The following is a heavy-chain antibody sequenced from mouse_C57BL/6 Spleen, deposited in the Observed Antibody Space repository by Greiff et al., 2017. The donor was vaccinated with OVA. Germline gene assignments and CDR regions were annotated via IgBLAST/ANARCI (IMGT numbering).Heavy chain of an antibody. J-gene: IGHJ1*03. CDR3: ARESGTWYFDV. D-gene: IGHD1-1*01. V-gene: IGHV5-4*01. CDR1: GFTFSSYA. Sequence: VQRVESGGGLVKPGGSLKLSCAASGFTFSSYAMSWVRQTPEKRLEWVATISDGGSYTYYPDNVKGRFTISRDNAKNNLYLQMSHLKSEDTAMYYCARESGTWYFDVWGTGTTVTVSS. CDR2: ISDGGSYT.